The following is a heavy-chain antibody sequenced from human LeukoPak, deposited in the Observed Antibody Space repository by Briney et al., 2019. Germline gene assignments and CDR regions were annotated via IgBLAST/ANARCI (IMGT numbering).Heavy chain of an antibody. V-gene: IGHV4-59*01. Sequence: PETLSLTCTVSGGSISSYYWSWIRQPPGKGLEWIGYIYYSGSTNYNPSLKSRVTISVDTSKNQFSLKLSSVTAADTAVYYCARGHSGSYYDWFDPWGQGTLVTVSS. CDR1: GGSISSYY. CDR3: ARGHSGSYYDWFDP. J-gene: IGHJ5*02. D-gene: IGHD1-26*01. CDR2: IYYSGST.